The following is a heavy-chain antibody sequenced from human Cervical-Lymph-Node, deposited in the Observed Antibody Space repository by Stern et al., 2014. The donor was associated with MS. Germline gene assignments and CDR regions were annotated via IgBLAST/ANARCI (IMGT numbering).Heavy chain of an antibody. CDR1: GGTFSSSYA. D-gene: IGHD2-15*01. J-gene: IGHJ5*02. CDR3: ARGVVSNRAAATLHNLFDP. CDR2: NIPIPGIP. Sequence: VQLEESGAEVKKPGSSVNVSCKASGGTFSSSYAITWMRQAPGQGLEWMGRNIPIPGIPNYAQKCQGRVTITADTSTSTAYMELSSLRSEDTAVYYCARGVVSNRAAATLHNLFDPWGQGTLVTVSS. V-gene: IGHV1-69*09.